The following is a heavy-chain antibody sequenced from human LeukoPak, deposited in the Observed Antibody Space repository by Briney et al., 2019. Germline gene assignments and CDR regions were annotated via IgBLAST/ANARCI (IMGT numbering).Heavy chain of an antibody. J-gene: IGHJ4*02. CDR2: ISYSGST. Sequence: SETLSLTCTVSGGSISSSSYYWGWIRQPPGKGLEWIGSISYSGSTYYNPSLKGRVTISVDTSKNQFSLKLSSVAAADTAVYYCARSSGSYDYWGQGTLVTVSS. D-gene: IGHD1-26*01. CDR1: GGSISSSSYY. V-gene: IGHV4-39*01. CDR3: ARSSGSYDY.